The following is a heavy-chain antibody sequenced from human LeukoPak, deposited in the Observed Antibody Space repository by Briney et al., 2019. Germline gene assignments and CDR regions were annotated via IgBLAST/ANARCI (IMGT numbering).Heavy chain of an antibody. Sequence: SETLSLTCTVSGGSISSSSYYWGWIRQPPGKGLEWIGSIYYSGSTYYNPSLKSRVTISVDTSKNQFSLKLSPVTAADTAVYYCARRTPPSYYYYYMDVWGKGTTVTVSS. CDR1: GGSISSSSYY. CDR2: IYYSGST. V-gene: IGHV4-39*01. CDR3: ARRTPPSYYYYYMDV. J-gene: IGHJ6*03.